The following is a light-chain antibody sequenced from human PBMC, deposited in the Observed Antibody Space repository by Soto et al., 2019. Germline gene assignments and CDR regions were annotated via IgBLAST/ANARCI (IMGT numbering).Light chain of an antibody. V-gene: IGLV1-40*01. J-gene: IGLJ1*01. CDR3: QSYDSRLTGSYV. Sequence: QSVLTQPPSVSGAPGQRVTISCTGRKSNIGAGFAVHWYQHIPGAAPRLLIYDNTDRPSGVPDRFSASTSGTSASLTINGLQAEDEGDYYCQSYDSRLTGSYVFGTGTQLTVL. CDR2: DNT. CDR1: KSNIGAGFA.